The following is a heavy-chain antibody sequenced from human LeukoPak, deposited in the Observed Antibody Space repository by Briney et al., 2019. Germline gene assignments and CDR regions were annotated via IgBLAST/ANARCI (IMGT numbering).Heavy chain of an antibody. J-gene: IGHJ4*02. CDR3: ARERGSYGEAPFDY. Sequence: SETLSLTCTVSGGSISSGDYYWSWIRQPPGKGLEWIGYIYYGGSTYYNPSLKSRVTISVDTSKNQFSLKLSSVTAADTAVYYCARERGSYGEAPFDYWGQGTLVTVSS. D-gene: IGHD1-26*01. CDR2: IYYGGST. CDR1: GGSISSGDYY. V-gene: IGHV4-30-4*01.